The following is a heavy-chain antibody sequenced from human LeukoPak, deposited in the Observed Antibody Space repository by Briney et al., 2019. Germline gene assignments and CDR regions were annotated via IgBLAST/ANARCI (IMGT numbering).Heavy chain of an antibody. J-gene: IGHJ4*02. CDR3: ASRKLGNDY. CDR2: IYYTET. V-gene: IGHV4-59*01. Sequence: SETLSLTCSVSGGSISSYYWGWIRQSPGKALEWIGYIYYTETSYNPSLKSRVTISADTSRDQFSLKLSSVTAADTAAYYCASRKLGNDYWGQGILVTVTS. CDR1: GGSISSYY. D-gene: IGHD7-27*01.